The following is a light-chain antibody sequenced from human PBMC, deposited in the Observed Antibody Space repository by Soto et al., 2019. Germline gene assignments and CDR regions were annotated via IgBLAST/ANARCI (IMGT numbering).Light chain of an antibody. Sequence: QSVLTQPPSLSGAPGQRVTISCTGSSSNIGAGYNVPWYQQLPGTAPKLLIYGNSNRPSGVPDRFSGSKSGTSASLAITGLQAEDEADYYCQSYDRSLSVVFGGGTKLTVL. V-gene: IGLV1-40*01. J-gene: IGLJ2*01. CDR2: GNS. CDR3: QSYDRSLSVV. CDR1: SSNIGAGYN.